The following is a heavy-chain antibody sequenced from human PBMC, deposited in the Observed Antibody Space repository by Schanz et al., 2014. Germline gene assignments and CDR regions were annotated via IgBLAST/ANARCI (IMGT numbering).Heavy chain of an antibody. CDR3: ARENSSGYYPAVTYYIDV. CDR1: GFTFHTYD. D-gene: IGHD3-22*01. Sequence: DLEESGGGVVQPGRSLRLSCAASGFTFHTYDMHWVRQAPGKGLEWVAQISHDGHRDFYADSVKGRFTVSRDNNWKTLSLQRTSLRSDDTAIYHCARENSSGYYPAVTYYIDVWGKGTTVTVSS. V-gene: IGHV3-30-3*01. J-gene: IGHJ6*03. CDR2: ISHDGHRD.